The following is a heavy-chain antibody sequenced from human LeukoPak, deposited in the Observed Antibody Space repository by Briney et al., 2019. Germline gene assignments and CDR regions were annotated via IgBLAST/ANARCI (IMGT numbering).Heavy chain of an antibody. Sequence: GGSLRLSCAASGFTFSSYAMSWVRQAPGKGLEWVSAISGSGGSTYYADSVKGRFTISRDNSKNTLYLQMNSLRAEDTAVYYCAKRGPIYSSSPGNYFDYWGQGTLVTVSS. V-gene: IGHV3-23*01. J-gene: IGHJ4*02. CDR3: AKRGPIYSSSPGNYFDY. CDR2: ISGSGGST. CDR1: GFTFSSYA. D-gene: IGHD6-6*01.